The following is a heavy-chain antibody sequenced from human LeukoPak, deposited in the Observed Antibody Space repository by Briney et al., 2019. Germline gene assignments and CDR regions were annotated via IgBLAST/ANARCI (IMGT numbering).Heavy chain of an antibody. CDR2: IYYSGST. J-gene: IGHJ3*02. V-gene: IGHV4-39*07. D-gene: IGHD1-14*01. Sequence: SETLSLTCTVSGGSISTNNYYWGWIRQPPGKGLEWIGSIYYSGSTSYNPSLKSRVTISVDTSKNQFSLKLTSVTATDTAVYYCAKAGGFRGGFDIWGQGTMVTVSS. CDR3: AKAGGFRGGFDI. CDR1: GGSISTNNYY.